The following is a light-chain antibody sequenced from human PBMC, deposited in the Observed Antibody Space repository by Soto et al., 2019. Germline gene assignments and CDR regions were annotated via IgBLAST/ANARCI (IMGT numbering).Light chain of an antibody. V-gene: IGKV1-39*01. CDR3: QQSYTTPRT. CDR2: AAS. CDR1: QSISTF. Sequence: IQMTQSPSSLSASVGDRVSVTCQASQSISTFFNWNQQRPEEARKLLIYAASTLQSGVPSSFSGSGSGADFTLTIGSLQPEDFATYYCQQSYTTPRTFGHGTKVEVK. J-gene: IGKJ1*01.